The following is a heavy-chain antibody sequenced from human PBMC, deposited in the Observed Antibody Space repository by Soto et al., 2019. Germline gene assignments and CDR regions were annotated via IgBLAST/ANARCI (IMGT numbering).Heavy chain of an antibody. J-gene: IGHJ4*02. D-gene: IGHD3-10*01. V-gene: IGHV1-3*01. CDR1: GYTFTSYG. Sequence: QVQLVQSGAEVKKPGASVKVSCKASGYTFTSYGIHWVRQAPGQRLEWMGWINAGNGNTKYSQRFQGRVTITSDTAASTAYMELSSLRAEYTAVYYCASYYNGLGSSRQEFDYWGQGTLVTVSS. CDR3: ASYYNGLGSSRQEFDY. CDR2: INAGNGNT.